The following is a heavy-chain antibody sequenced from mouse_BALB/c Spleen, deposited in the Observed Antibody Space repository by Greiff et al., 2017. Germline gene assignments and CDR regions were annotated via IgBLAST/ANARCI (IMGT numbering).Heavy chain of an antibody. V-gene: IGHV1S56*01. J-gene: IGHJ4*01. CDR1: GYTFTSYD. Sequence: VQLQHSGPELVKPGALVKISCKASGYTFTSYDINWVKQRPGQGLEWIGWIYPGDGSTKYNEKFKGKATLTADKSSSTAYMQLSSLTSENSAVYFCARSDYYAMDYWGQGTSVTVSS. CDR3: ARSDYYAMDY. CDR2: IYPGDGST.